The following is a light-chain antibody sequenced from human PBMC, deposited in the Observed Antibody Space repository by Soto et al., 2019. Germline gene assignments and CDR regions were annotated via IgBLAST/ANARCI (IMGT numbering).Light chain of an antibody. CDR3: QQYNSYSWT. Sequence: DIQMTQSPSTLSASVGDRVTITCRASQSISSWSAWYQQKPGKAPKLLIYKASSLESGVPSRFSGSGSGTEFTPTISCLQPDDFATYYCQQYNSYSWTFGQGTKVDIK. CDR1: QSISSW. V-gene: IGKV1-5*03. CDR2: KAS. J-gene: IGKJ1*01.